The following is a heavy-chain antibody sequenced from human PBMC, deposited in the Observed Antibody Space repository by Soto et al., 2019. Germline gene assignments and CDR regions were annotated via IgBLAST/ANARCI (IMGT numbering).Heavy chain of an antibody. CDR2: IYHSGGS. Sequence: CIRKPKGKGLEWIGYIYHSGGSNYNPSLKSRVTILLDTSKNQLSLKLSSVTAADTAVYYCARQRSVVVTPWGSDPWGQGTLVPVSS. J-gene: IGHJ5*02. V-gene: IGHV4-59*08. D-gene: IGHD2-15*01. CDR3: ARQRSVVVTPWGSDP.